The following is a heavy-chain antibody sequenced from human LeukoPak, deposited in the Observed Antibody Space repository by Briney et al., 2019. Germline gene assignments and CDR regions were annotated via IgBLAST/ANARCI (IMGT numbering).Heavy chain of an antibody. Sequence: PSETLSLTXAVSGYSISSGYYWGWIRQPPGKGLEWIGSIYHSGSTYYNPSLKSRVTISVDTSKNQFSLKLSSVTAADTAVYYCARWDTVGYFDYWGQGTLVTVSS. CDR3: ARWDTVGYFDY. CDR2: IYHSGST. CDR1: GYSISSGYY. V-gene: IGHV4-38-2*01. J-gene: IGHJ4*02. D-gene: IGHD4-23*01.